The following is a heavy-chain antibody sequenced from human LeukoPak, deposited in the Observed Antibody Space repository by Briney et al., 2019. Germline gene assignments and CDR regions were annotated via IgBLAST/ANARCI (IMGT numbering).Heavy chain of an antibody. CDR1: AFTFSGYS. CDR2: ISPSATTI. D-gene: IGHD1-26*01. V-gene: IGHV3-48*01. J-gene: IGHJ4*02. CDR3: ARYSGSYYYPPAWDL. Sequence: PGGSLRLSCAASAFTFSGYSMNWVRQAPGKGLEWVSYISPSATTIYYADSVKGRFTISRDNAKNSLYLQMNSLRADDTAVYYCARYSGSYYYPPAWDLWGQGTLVTVSS.